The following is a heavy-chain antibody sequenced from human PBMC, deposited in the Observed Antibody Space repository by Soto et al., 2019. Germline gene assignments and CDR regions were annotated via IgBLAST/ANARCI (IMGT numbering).Heavy chain of an antibody. CDR1: GFSISTGDYY. Sequence: PSETLSLTCTVSGFSISTGDYYWSWIRQPPGKGLEWVGSISYSGDTYYSPSLESRVTISLDRSKNQFSLKLSSVTAADTAVYFCARERVTVSGIIILNFFDPWGQGTLVT. CDR3: ARERVTVSGIIILNFFDP. D-gene: IGHD3-3*01. V-gene: IGHV4-30-4*01. J-gene: IGHJ5*02. CDR2: ISYSGDT.